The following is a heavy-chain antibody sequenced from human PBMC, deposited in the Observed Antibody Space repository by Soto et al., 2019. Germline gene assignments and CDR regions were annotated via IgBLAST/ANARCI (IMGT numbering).Heavy chain of an antibody. CDR3: ASSGYSGYDSVGYFDY. V-gene: IGHV1-3*01. CDR2: INAGNGNT. D-gene: IGHD5-12*01. J-gene: IGHJ4*02. Sequence: QVQLVQSGAEVQKPGASVKVSCKASGYTFTSYAMHWVRQAPGQRLERMGWINAGNGNTKYSQKLQGRVTITRDTSASKAYMERSSVRSEDTAVYYCASSGYSGYDSVGYFDYWGQGTLVTVSS. CDR1: GYTFTSYA.